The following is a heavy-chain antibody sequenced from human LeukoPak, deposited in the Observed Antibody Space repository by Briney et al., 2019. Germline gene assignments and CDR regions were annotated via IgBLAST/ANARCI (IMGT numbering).Heavy chain of an antibody. V-gene: IGHV3-74*01. D-gene: IGHD2-15*01. J-gene: IGHJ4*02. CDR1: GFTFSSHW. Sequence: GGSLRLSCVACGFTFSSHWVHWARECPGKGVVWVSLINPDGSITKYADSVKGIFTIYRDNDKNTVYLKMNSLRAEDTAVYYCVRYGSFSHWGQGTMVSVSS. CDR3: VRYGSFSH. CDR2: INPDGSIT.